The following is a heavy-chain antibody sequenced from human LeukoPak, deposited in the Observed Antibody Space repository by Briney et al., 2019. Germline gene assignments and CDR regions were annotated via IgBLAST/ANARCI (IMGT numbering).Heavy chain of an antibody. CDR1: KFTFSNYY. Sequence: GGSLRLSCAASKFTFSNYYMSWIRQAPGKGLEWVSCISSSSTYTYYADSVKGRFTISRDNAKNSLYLQMNSLRAEDTAVYYCARGRGSGSRWGGAFDIWGQGTVVTVSS. CDR2: ISSSSTYT. D-gene: IGHD3-10*01. CDR3: ARGRGSGSRWGGAFDI. V-gene: IGHV3-11*05. J-gene: IGHJ3*02.